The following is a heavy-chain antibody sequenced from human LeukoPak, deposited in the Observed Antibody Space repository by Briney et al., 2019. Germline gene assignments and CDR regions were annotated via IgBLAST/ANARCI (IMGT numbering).Heavy chain of an antibody. J-gene: IGHJ4*02. CDR3: PRDSGSYLFDY. CDR2: IGYDGSKI. Sequence: GGSLRLSCAASGFTFSRSGMHWVRQAPGKGLEWVTFIGYDGSKIYYADSVKGRFTISRDNSKNTLYLQMNSLRAEDTAVYYCPRDSGSYLFDYWGQGTLVTVSS. D-gene: IGHD3-10*01. CDR1: GFTFSRSG. V-gene: IGHV3-30*02.